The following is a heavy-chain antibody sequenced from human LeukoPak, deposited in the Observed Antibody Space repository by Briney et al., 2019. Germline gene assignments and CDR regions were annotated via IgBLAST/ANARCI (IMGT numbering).Heavy chain of an antibody. CDR2: IIPIFGTA. CDR3: ARDHLIVATSLAGFDP. V-gene: IGHV1-69*13. D-gene: IGHD2-15*01. Sequence: SVKVSCKASGGTFISYAISWVRQAPGQGLEWMGGIIPIFGTANYAQKFQGRVTITADESTSTAYMELSSLRSEDTAVYYCARDHLIVATSLAGFDPWGQGTLVTVSS. J-gene: IGHJ5*02. CDR1: GGTFISYA.